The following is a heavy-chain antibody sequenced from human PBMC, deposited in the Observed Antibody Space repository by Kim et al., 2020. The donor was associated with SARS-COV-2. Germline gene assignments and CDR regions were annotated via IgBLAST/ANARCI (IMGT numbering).Heavy chain of an antibody. D-gene: IGHD3-9*01. CDR3: AKDIDSDILTGRGIYGMDV. Sequence: GGSLRLSCAASGFTFDDYAMHWVRQAPGKGLEWVSGISWNSGSIGYADSVKGRFTISRDNAKNSLYLQMNSLRAEDTALYYCAKDIDSDILTGRGIYGMDVWGQGTTVTVSS. J-gene: IGHJ6*02. V-gene: IGHV3-9*01. CDR2: ISWNSGSI. CDR1: GFTFDDYA.